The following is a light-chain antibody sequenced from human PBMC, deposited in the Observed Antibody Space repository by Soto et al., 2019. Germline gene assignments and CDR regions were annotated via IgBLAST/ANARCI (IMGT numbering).Light chain of an antibody. V-gene: IGKV3-15*01. J-gene: IGKJ3*01. CDR1: QAVSSN. CDR2: GAS. CDR3: QQYNDWPPFT. Sequence: EIVMTQSPATLSVSPGERATLSCRASQAVSSNLAWYQQKPGQAPRLLIYGASTRATGIPARFSGSGSGTELTLTIISLLSEDFAVYYCQQYNDWPPFTFGPGTRVDIK.